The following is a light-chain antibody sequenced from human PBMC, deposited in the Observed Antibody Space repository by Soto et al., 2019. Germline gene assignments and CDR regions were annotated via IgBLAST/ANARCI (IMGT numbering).Light chain of an antibody. Sequence: DIQMTQSPSTLSASVGDRVTITCRASQGISSWLAWYQQKPGKAPKLLIYDASSLESGVPSRFSGSGSGTEFTLTISSLQPDDFATYYCQQTYTIPTTFGQGKRLEIK. CDR3: QQTYTIPTT. CDR2: DAS. V-gene: IGKV1-5*01. J-gene: IGKJ5*01. CDR1: QGISSW.